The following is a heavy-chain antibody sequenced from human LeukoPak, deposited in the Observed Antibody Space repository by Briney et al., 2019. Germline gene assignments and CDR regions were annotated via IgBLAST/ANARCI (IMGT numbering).Heavy chain of an antibody. J-gene: IGHJ4*02. CDR3: ARMDYGDDY. CDR2: IHSGGTT. D-gene: IGHD4-17*01. Sequence: GGSLRLSCAASGFTFSNYAMSWVRQAPGKGLEWVSVIHSGGTTHYADSVKGRFTISRDTSKNTVYLQMNSLSAEDTAVYYCARMDYGDDYWGQGTLVTVSS. CDR1: GFTFSNYA. V-gene: IGHV3-53*01.